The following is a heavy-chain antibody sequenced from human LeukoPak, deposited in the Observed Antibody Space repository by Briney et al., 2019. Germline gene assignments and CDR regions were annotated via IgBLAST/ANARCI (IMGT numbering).Heavy chain of an antibody. Sequence: ASVRVSFTASGYTFTIYAMNWGRQAPGQGLEWMGWINTNTGNPTYAQGFTGRFVFSLDTSVGTAYLQISSLKAEDTAVYYCARVGRYYDTSTQPFDYWGQGTLVTVSS. CDR3: ARVGRYYDTSTQPFDY. V-gene: IGHV7-4-1*02. CDR2: INTNTGNP. D-gene: IGHD3-22*01. J-gene: IGHJ4*02. CDR1: GYTFTIYA.